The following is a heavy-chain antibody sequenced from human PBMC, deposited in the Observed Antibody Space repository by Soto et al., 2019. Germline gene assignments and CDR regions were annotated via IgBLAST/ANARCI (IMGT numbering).Heavy chain of an antibody. D-gene: IGHD3-3*01. CDR2: IFYSGST. J-gene: IGHJ5*02. Sequence: PPETLSLTCTVSGGSISSSIYYGGWIRRPPGKGLEWIGSIFYSGSTYYNPSLKSRVTISVDTSKNQFSLKLSSVTAADTAVYYCARVPGDSWSGYHSWFDPWGQGTLVT. CDR1: GGSISSSIYY. V-gene: IGHV4-39*07. CDR3: ARVPGDSWSGYHSWFDP.